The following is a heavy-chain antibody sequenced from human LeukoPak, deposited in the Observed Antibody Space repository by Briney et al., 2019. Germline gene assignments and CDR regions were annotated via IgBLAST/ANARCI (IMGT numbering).Heavy chain of an antibody. V-gene: IGHV1-18*01. Sequence: ASVKVSCKASGYTFTSYGISWVRQAPGQGLEWMGWISAYNGNANYAQKFEGRVTMTTDTSTGTGYMELRSLRSDDTAVYYCARVGAYCTSNSCFDYWGQGALVTVSS. J-gene: IGHJ4*02. CDR1: GYTFTSYG. CDR3: ARVGAYCTSNSCFDY. CDR2: ISAYNGNA. D-gene: IGHD2-2*01.